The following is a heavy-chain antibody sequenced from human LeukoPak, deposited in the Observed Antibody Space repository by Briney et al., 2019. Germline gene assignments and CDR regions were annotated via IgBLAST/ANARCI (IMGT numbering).Heavy chain of an antibody. J-gene: IGHJ4*02. CDR3: ARRGAYSHGGGVYFDY. Sequence: GESLKISCKGSGYSFTSYWIGWVRQMPGKGLEWMGIIYPGDSDTRYSPSFQGQVTISADKSISTAYLQWSSLKASDTAMYYCARRGAYSHGGGVYFDYWGQGTLVTVSS. D-gene: IGHD5-18*01. V-gene: IGHV5-51*01. CDR2: IYPGDSDT. CDR1: GYSFTSYW.